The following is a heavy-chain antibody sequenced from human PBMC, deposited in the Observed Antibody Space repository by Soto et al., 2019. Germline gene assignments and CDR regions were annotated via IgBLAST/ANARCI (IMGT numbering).Heavy chain of an antibody. V-gene: IGHV3-23*01. CDR2: ISGSGGST. Sequence: EVQLLESGGGLVQPGGSLRLSCAASGFTFSSYAMSWVRQAPGKGLEWVSAISGSGGSTYYADSVKGRFTISIDNSKNTLYLQMNSLRAEDTAVYYCANHASYYDFWSGYYGTEYFQHWGQGTLVTVSS. J-gene: IGHJ1*01. CDR1: GFTFSSYA. D-gene: IGHD3-3*01. CDR3: ANHASYYDFWSGYYGTEYFQH.